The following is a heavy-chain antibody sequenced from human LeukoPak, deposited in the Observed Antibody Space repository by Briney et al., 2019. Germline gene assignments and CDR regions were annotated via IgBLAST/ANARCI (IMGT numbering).Heavy chain of an antibody. CDR1: GDSISSGSYY. J-gene: IGHJ4*02. V-gene: IGHV4-61*02. Sequence: PSETLSLTCSVSGDSISSGSYYWSWIRQPAGKGLEWIGRIYTSGSTNYIPSLKSRVTISVDTSKNQFSLKMRSVTAADTAVYYCARVRAVAGTPPDYWGQGTLVTVSS. CDR2: IYTSGST. CDR3: ARVRAVAGTPPDY. D-gene: IGHD6-19*01.